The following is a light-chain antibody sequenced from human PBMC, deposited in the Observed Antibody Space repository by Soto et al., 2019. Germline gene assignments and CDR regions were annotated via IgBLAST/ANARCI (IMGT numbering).Light chain of an antibody. J-gene: IGKJ3*01. CDR1: QSVSTY. Sequence: DIQMTQSPSSLSASVGDRVTIACRASQSVSTYVNWYQQKPGKAPQLLIYAASSLQTGVPSRFSGSGSGTDFTLTISSLQPEDSATFYCQQSYRTPHAFGPGTEVHI. CDR3: QQSYRTPHA. CDR2: AAS. V-gene: IGKV1-39*01.